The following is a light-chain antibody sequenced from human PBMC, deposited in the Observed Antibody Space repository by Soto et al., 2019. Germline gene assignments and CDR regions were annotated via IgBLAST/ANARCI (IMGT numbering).Light chain of an antibody. Sequence: EIVVTQSPATLSLSPGERATFSCRASQSVSSFLAWYQQKPGQAPRLLIYDASNRATGIPARFSGSGSGTDFTLTISSLEPEDFAVYYCQQSSSWPLTFGGGTEVEIK. J-gene: IGKJ4*01. V-gene: IGKV3-11*01. CDR1: QSVSSF. CDR2: DAS. CDR3: QQSSSWPLT.